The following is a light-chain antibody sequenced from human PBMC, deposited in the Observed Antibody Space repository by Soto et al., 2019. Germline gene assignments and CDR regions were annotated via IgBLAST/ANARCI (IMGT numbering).Light chain of an antibody. CDR1: QSVSSY. V-gene: IGKV3-11*01. Sequence: EIVLTQSPATLSLSPGERATLSCRASQSVSSYLAWYQQKPGQAPRLLIYDASNRATGIPARFSGSGSGTDFTLTISSLGPEDFAVYYCQQRSNWHPIFTFGPGTKVDIK. CDR2: DAS. CDR3: QQRSNWHPIFT. J-gene: IGKJ3*01.